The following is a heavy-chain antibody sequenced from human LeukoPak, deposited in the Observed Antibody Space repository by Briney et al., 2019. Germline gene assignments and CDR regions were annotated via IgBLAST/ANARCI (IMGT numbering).Heavy chain of an antibody. D-gene: IGHD6-6*01. J-gene: IGHJ4*02. Sequence: GGSLRLSCAASGFTFSNYAMHWVRQAPGKGLEWVAVTSYDESNKYYADSVKGRFTISRDNSKKTLYLQMNSLRGEDTAVYYCASVVVSSSSDYFYYWGQGTLVIVSS. V-gene: IGHV3-30*04. CDR1: GFTFSNYA. CDR2: TSYDESNK. CDR3: ASVVVSSSSDYFYY.